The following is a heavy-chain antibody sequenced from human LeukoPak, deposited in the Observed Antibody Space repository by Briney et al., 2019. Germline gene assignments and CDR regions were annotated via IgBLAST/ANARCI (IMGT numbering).Heavy chain of an antibody. CDR2: ISSSSRYI. J-gene: IGHJ6*04. CDR1: GFTFSSYS. D-gene: IGHD3-10*02. V-gene: IGHV3-21*01. Sequence: GGSLRLSCAASGFTFSSYSMNWVRQAPGKGLEWVSSISSSSRYIYYADSMQGRFTISRDNAKNSLYLQVNSLRAEDTAVYYCAELGITMIGGVWGKGTTVTISS. CDR3: AELGITMIGGV.